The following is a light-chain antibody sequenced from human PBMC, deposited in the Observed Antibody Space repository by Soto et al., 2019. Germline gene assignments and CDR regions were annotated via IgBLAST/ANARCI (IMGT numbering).Light chain of an antibody. Sequence: DIQLTQSPPTLSSSVGDRVTITXRASHTIITWMSWYQQKPGXAPKLLXXXSDXLQSGVASSFSASGSGTEFTLIISGLQPDDSATESCQQYTNTNNPWMFGQGTKVEI. CDR1: HTIITW. CDR2: XSD. V-gene: IGKV1-5*01. J-gene: IGKJ2*01. CDR3: QQYTNTNNPWM.